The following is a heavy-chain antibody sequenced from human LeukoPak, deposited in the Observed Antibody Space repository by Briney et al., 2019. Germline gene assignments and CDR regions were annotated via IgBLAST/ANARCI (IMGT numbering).Heavy chain of an antibody. J-gene: IGHJ4*02. Sequence: PGGSLRLSCAASGFTVSSNYMSWVRQAPGEGLEWVSVIYSGGSTYYADSVKGRFTISRDNSKNTLYLQMNSLRAEDTAVYCCARGMATILDYWGQGTLVTVSS. CDR2: IYSGGST. CDR1: GFTVSSNY. D-gene: IGHD5-24*01. V-gene: IGHV3-53*01. CDR3: ARGMATILDY.